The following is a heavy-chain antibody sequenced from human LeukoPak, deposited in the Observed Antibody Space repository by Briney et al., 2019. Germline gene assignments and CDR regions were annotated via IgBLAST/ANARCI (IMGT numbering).Heavy chain of an antibody. CDR2: VYYSGST. CDR3: ARGRWLQSFGFDY. D-gene: IGHD5-24*01. Sequence: SETLSLTCSVSGYSISSGYYWSWIRQPPGKGLEWIGYVYYSGSTNYNPSLKSRVTISVDTSKNQFSLKLSSVTAADTAVYYCARGRWLQSFGFDYWGQGTLVTVSS. V-gene: IGHV4-61*01. J-gene: IGHJ4*02. CDR1: GYSISSGYY.